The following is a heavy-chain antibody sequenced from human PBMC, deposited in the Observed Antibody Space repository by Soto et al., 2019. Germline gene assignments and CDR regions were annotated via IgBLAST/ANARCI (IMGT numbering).Heavy chain of an antibody. V-gene: IGHV4-31*03. CDR3: ARASTTAQARLPEYGMDV. Sequence: PSETLSLTCTVSGGSISSGGYYWSWIRQHPGKGLEWIGYIYYSGSTYYNPSLKSRVTISVDTSKNQFSLKLSSVTAADTAVYYCARASTTAQARLPEYGMDVWGQGTTVTVSS. CDR1: GGSISSGGYY. CDR2: IYYSGST. D-gene: IGHD4-17*01. J-gene: IGHJ6*02.